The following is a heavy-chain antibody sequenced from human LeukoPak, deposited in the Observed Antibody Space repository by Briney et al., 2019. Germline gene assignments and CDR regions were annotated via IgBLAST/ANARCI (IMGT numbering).Heavy chain of an antibody. CDR1: GFTFSNYG. V-gene: IGHV3-30*02. CDR2: IRYDGSNK. CDR3: VKDGGGWLQLSFDY. J-gene: IGHJ4*02. D-gene: IGHD5-24*01. Sequence: GGSLRLSCTASGFTFSNYGMHWVRQAPGKGLEWVAFIRYDGSNKYYVDSVKGRFTTSRDNSKNTLYLQMNSLRAEDTAVYYCVKDGGGWLQLSFDYWGQGTLVTVSS.